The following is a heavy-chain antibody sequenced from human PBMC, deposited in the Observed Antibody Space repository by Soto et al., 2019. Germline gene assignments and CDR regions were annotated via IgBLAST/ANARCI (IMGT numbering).Heavy chain of an antibody. CDR1: GFDFNNYW. V-gene: IGHV3-74*03. D-gene: IGHD1-26*01. CDR2: INGDGSDT. J-gene: IGHJ5*02. Sequence: GGSLRLSCGASGFDFNNYWMHWVRQDPGKGLVWVSRINGDGSDTKYADSVRGRFTISRDNAKNSLYLQMNSLRDEDTAVYYCAREGGSLNWFDPWGQGTLVTVSS. CDR3: AREGGSLNWFDP.